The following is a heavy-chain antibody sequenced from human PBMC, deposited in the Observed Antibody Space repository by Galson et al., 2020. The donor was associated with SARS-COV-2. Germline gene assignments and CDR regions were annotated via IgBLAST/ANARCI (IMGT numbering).Heavy chain of an antibody. V-gene: IGHV4-39*07. CDR3: VRIRSSAWQVRNGMDV. D-gene: IGHD6-19*01. Sequence: SETLSLTCTVSGGSIRSTSSYWGWIRQTPGKGLEWIGSIYYVGNTHYSPSLKSRVSISVDTSKNQFSLNMSSVTAADTAVYYCVRIRSSAWQVRNGMDVWGQGTTVTVSS. CDR2: IYYVGNT. J-gene: IGHJ6*02. CDR1: GGSIRSTSSY.